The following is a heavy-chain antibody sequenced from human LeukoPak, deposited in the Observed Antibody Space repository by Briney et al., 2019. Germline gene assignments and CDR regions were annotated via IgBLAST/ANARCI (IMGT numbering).Heavy chain of an antibody. J-gene: IGHJ4*02. CDR1: GFTFSAST. D-gene: IGHD4-23*01. CDR3: ARDRLPTPQDDFDY. V-gene: IGHV3-30*04. Sequence: PGRSLRLSCVASGFTFSASTMHWVRQAPGKGLEWVAVMSYDGFTKYYADSVKVRFTISRDNSKNTLYLQMNSLRPEDTAVYYCARDRLPTPQDDFDYWGQGTLVTVSS. CDR2: MSYDGFTK.